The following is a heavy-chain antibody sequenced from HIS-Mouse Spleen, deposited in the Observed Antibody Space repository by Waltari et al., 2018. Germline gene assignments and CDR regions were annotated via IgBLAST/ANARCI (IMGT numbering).Heavy chain of an antibody. V-gene: IGHV4-39*07. CDR3: ARDYGDNWFDP. CDR1: GGSISSSSYY. J-gene: IGHJ5*02. CDR2: IYYSGST. D-gene: IGHD4-17*01. Sequence: QLQLQESGPGLVKPSETLSLTCTVSGGSISSSSYYWGGIRQPPGKGLELIGSIYYSGSTYYNTSLTSRVTISVDTSKNQCSLKLSSVTAADTAVYYCARDYGDNWFDPWGQGTLVTVSS.